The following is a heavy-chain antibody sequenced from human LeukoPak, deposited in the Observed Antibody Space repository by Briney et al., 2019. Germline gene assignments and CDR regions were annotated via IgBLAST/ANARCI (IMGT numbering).Heavy chain of an antibody. D-gene: IGHD5-18*01. CDR2: ISSSGTT. V-gene: IGHV3-53*01. CDR1: GFTVSSNY. J-gene: IGHJ3*02. CDR3: ARGGDTLGSTRTAFDI. Sequence: GGSLRLSCAASGFTVSSNYMSWVRHAPRKGLEWVSVISSSGTTYYADSVKGRCTISRDNSKNTLYLQMNSLRAEDTAAYYCARGGDTLGSTRTAFDIWGQGTMVTVSS.